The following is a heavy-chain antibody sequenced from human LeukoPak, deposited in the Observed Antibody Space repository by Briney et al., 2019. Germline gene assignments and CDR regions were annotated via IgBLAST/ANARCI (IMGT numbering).Heavy chain of an antibody. CDR3: VKDHEWELPEADY. CDR2: IIPIFGTA. CDR1: GGTFSSYA. V-gene: IGHV1-69*06. J-gene: IGHJ4*02. D-gene: IGHD1-26*01. Sequence: GSSVKVSCKASGGTFSSYAISWVRQAPGQGLEWMGGIIPIFGTANYAQKFQGRVTITADKSTSTAYMELSSLRSEDTAVYYCVKDHEWELPEADYWGQGTLVTVSS.